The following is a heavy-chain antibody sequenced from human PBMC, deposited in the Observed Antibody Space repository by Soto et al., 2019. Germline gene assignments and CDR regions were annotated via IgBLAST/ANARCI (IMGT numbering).Heavy chain of an antibody. J-gene: IGHJ6*02. D-gene: IGHD6-19*01. Sequence: GGSLRLSCAASGFTFSSYGMHWVRQAPGKGLEWVAVISYDGSNKYYADSVKGRFTISRDNSKNTLYLQMNGLRAEDTAVYYCAKDGFAAVAGNYYYGMDVWGQGTTVTVSS. CDR1: GFTFSSYG. CDR2: ISYDGSNK. CDR3: AKDGFAAVAGNYYYGMDV. V-gene: IGHV3-30*18.